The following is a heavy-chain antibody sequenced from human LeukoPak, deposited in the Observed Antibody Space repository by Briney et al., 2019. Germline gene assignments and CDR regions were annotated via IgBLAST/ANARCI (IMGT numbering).Heavy chain of an antibody. Sequence: GASVKVSCKVSGYTLTELSMHWVRQAPGKGLEWMGGFDPEDGETIYAQKFQGRVTMTEDTSTDTAYMELSSLRSEDTAVYYCATASVDIVATPDAFDIWGQGTMVTVSS. CDR3: ATASVDIVATPDAFDI. V-gene: IGHV1-24*01. D-gene: IGHD5-12*01. CDR1: GYTLTELS. CDR2: FDPEDGET. J-gene: IGHJ3*02.